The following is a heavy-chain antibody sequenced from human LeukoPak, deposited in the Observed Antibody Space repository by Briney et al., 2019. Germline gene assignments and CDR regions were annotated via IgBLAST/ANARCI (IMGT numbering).Heavy chain of an antibody. V-gene: IGHV3-66*01. CDR2: IYSDGST. D-gene: IGHD4-17*01. Sequence: GGSLRLSCAASGFNVSSNYMSWVRQAPGKGLEWVSVIYSDGSTYYADSVKGRFTISRDNSKNTLYLQMNSLRAEDTAVYYCAREDGYGDYNYWGQGTLVTVSS. J-gene: IGHJ4*02. CDR3: AREDGYGDYNY. CDR1: GFNVSSNY.